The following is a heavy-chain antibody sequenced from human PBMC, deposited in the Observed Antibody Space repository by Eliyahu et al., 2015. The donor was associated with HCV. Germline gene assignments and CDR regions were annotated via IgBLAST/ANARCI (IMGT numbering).Heavy chain of an antibody. V-gene: IGHV3-23*04. Sequence: EVQLVESGGGLVQPGGSLRLSCVASGFTFSSYAMXWVRQAPGRGLEWVSGLSESGDSTYYADSVKGRFTISRDNSKNTLYLQMNSLRAEDTAIYYCAKYMVPPSSRAGFFDVWGQGTMVTVSS. D-gene: IGHD3-10*01. J-gene: IGHJ3*01. CDR3: AKYMVPPSSRAGFFDV. CDR2: LSESGDST. CDR1: GFTFSSYA.